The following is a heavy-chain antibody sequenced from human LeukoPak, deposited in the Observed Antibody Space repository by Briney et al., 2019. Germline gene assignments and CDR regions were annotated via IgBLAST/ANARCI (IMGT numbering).Heavy chain of an antibody. Sequence: PGGSLRLSCAASGFTFSTYGMHWVRRAPGKGLEWVAFIRYDGSIKYYADSVKGRFTISRDNSKGTLYLQLNSLRAEDTALYYCAKVFGVAVAGTRGFFDYWGQGTLVTVSS. CDR3: AKVFGVAVAGTRGFFDY. V-gene: IGHV3-30*02. CDR2: IRYDGSIK. D-gene: IGHD6-19*01. J-gene: IGHJ4*02. CDR1: GFTFSTYG.